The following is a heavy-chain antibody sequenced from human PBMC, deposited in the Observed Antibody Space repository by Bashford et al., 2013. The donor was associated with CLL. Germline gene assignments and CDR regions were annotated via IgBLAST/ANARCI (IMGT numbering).Heavy chain of an antibody. CDR3: ATDRGY. CDR2: FVPEDGET. Sequence: ASVKVSCKASGYTFTSYYMHWVRQAPGQGLEWMGGFVPEDGETIYAQKFQGRVTMTEDTSTDTAYMELSSLRSEDTAVYYCATDRGYWGQGTLVTVSS. V-gene: IGHV1-24*01. CDR1: GYTFTSYY. J-gene: IGHJ4*02.